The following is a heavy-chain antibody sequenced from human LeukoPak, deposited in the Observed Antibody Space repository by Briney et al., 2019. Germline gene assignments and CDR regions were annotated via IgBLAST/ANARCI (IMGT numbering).Heavy chain of an antibody. D-gene: IGHD3-22*01. CDR2: IYYSGRT. V-gene: IGHV4-39*01. CDR3: ARRRYYDSSGYLD. CDR1: GDSIRSSSYY. J-gene: IGHJ1*01. Sequence: PSETLSLTCTVSGDSIRSSSYYWDWIRQPPGKGLEWIGTIYYSGRTYYNPSLQRRLTISIDTSKNQSSLKLTSVTAADTAVYYCARRRYYDSSGYLDWGQGTLLTVSS.